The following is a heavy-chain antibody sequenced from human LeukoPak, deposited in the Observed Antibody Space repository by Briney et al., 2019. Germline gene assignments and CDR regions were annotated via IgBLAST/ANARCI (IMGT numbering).Heavy chain of an antibody. J-gene: IGHJ4*02. CDR2: IWYDGSNK. V-gene: IGHV3-33*01. CDR1: GFAFSDYV. D-gene: IGHD1/OR15-1a*01. Sequence: GGSLRLSGAASGFAFSDYVMYWVRQAPGKGLEWVAVIWYDGSNKYYADSVKGRFTISRDNAKNTLYLQMNSLRAEDTAVYYCARDQAGTTNAIDYWGQGTLVTVSS. CDR3: ARDQAGTTNAIDY.